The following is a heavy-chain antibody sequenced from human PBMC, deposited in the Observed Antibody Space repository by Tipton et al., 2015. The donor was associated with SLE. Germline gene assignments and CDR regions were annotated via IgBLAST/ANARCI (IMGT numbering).Heavy chain of an antibody. CDR2: ISYDGSNK. V-gene: IGHV3-30-3*01. D-gene: IGHD1-7*01. J-gene: IGHJ4*02. CDR3: ARDGAGTTPYYFDY. CDR1: GFTFSSYW. Sequence: SLRLSCAASGFTFSSYWMHWVRQAPGKGLEWVAVISYDGSNKYYADSVKGRFTISRDNSKNTLYLQMNSLRAEDTAVYYCARDGAGTTPYYFDYWGQGTLVTVSS.